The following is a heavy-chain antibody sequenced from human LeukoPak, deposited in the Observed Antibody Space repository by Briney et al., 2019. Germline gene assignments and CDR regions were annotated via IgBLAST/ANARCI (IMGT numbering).Heavy chain of an antibody. V-gene: IGHV3-21*04. Sequence: GGSLRLSCAGSGFTFSNYSINWVRQAPGKGLEWVSSISPSSHYIYYADSVRGRFTISRDNARNSLYLQMNSLRDADTAVYYCARDRHTAMVYYYYYMDVWGTGTTVTVSS. CDR3: ARDRHTAMVYYYYYMDV. J-gene: IGHJ6*03. CDR2: ISPSSHYI. CDR1: GFTFSNYS. D-gene: IGHD5-18*01.